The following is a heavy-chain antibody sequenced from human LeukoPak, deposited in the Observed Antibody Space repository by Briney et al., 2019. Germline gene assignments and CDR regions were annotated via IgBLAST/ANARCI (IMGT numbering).Heavy chain of an antibody. CDR2: IKQDGSEK. V-gene: IGHV3-7*01. CDR3: AKEIDTSGYSPFDY. CDR1: GFTFSSYW. D-gene: IGHD3-22*01. Sequence: PGGSLRLSCAASGFTFSSYWMSWVRQAPGKGLEWVANIKQDGSEKYYVDSVKGRFTISRDNSKNTLYLQMNSLRAEDTAVYYCAKEIDTSGYSPFDYWGQGTLVTVSS. J-gene: IGHJ4*02.